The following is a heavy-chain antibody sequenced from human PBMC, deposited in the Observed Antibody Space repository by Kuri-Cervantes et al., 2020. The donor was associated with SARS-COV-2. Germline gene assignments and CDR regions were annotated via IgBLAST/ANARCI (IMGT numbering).Heavy chain of an antibody. D-gene: IGHD4-17*01. CDR1: GYTFTNYF. V-gene: IGHV1-2*02. J-gene: IGHJ4*02. CDR2: INPRSGGT. Sequence: ASVKVSCKASGYTFTNYFLNWVRQAPGQGLEWMGWINPRSGGTNYAQKFQGRVSMTRDTYISTVYMELSSLRSDDTAMYYCARVGINYGDYMGHHDYWGQGTLVTVSS. CDR3: ARVGINYGDYMGHHDY.